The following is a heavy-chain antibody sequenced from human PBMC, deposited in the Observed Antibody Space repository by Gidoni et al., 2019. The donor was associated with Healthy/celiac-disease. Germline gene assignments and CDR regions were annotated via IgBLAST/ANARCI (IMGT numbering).Heavy chain of an antibody. V-gene: IGHV3-21*01. J-gene: IGHJ3*02. Sequence: EVQLVESGGGLVKPGGSMRRSCAASGCPFSRYSMNWVRQAPGKGLESGSSFSSSSSYLYYADSVKGRFTISRDNAKNSLYLQMNSLRAEDTAVYYCASEQFGGYYFSNAFDIWGQGTMVTVSS. CDR3: ASEQFGGYYFSNAFDI. CDR2: FSSSSSYL. CDR1: GCPFSRYS. D-gene: IGHD3-10*01.